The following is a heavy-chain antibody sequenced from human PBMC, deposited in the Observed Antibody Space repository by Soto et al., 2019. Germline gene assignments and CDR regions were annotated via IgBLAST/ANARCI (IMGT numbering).Heavy chain of an antibody. D-gene: IGHD2-8*01. J-gene: IGHJ4*02. V-gene: IGHV1-46*01. CDR2: INPSGGST. Sequence: GASVKVSCKASGYTFTSYYMHWVRQAPGQGLEWMGIINPSGGSTSYAQKFQGRVTMTRDTSTSTVYMELSSLRSEETAVYYCARDPYCTNGVCTNTGVFDYWGRGTMVTVSS. CDR3: ARDPYCTNGVCTNTGVFDY. CDR1: GYTFTSYY.